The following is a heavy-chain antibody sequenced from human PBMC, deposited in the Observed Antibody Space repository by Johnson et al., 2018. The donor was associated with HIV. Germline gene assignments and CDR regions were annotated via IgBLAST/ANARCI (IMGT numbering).Heavy chain of an antibody. J-gene: IGHJ3*02. CDR1: GFTFRSYA. CDR2: ISYDGKST. Sequence: QVQLVESGGGVVQPGRSLRLSCAASGFTFRSYAMHWVRQAPGKGLEWVAVISYDGKSTYYADSVKDRFTISRDDSKTTLFLQMNSLKIEDTAVYYCTTDLGVVGGFDIWGQGTMVSVS. D-gene: IGHD4-23*01. CDR3: TTDLGVVGGFDI. V-gene: IGHV3-30*04.